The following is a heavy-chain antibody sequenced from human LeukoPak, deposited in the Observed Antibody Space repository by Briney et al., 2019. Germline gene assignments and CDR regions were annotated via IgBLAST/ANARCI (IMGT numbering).Heavy chain of an antibody. CDR2: TYYRSKWYN. J-gene: IGHJ2*01. Sequence: SQTLSLTCAISGDSVSSPSAAWNWIRQSPSRGLEWLGRTYYRSKWYNDYAVSVKSRITINPDTSKNQFSLQLNSVTPEDTAVYYCARDSPLTTVTTFPYWYFDLWGRGTLVTVSS. D-gene: IGHD4-17*01. CDR3: ARDSPLTTVTTFPYWYFDL. V-gene: IGHV6-1*01. CDR1: GDSVSSPSAA.